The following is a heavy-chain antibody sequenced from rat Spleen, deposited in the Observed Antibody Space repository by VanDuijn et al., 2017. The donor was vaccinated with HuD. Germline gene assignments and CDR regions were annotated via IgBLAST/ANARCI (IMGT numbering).Heavy chain of an antibody. V-gene: IGHV2-1*01. CDR3: TRQGIRGTEH. CDR2: IWGDGST. CDR1: GFSLTTNS. J-gene: IGHJ2*01. D-gene: IGHD4-3*01. Sequence: QVQLKESGPGLVQPSQTLSLTCTVSGFSLTTNSVHWVRQPPGKGLERMGGIWGDGSTDYGSALKSRLTISRDTSKNQVFLKMNSLQAEDTAIYFCTRQGIRGTEHWGQGVMVTVSS.